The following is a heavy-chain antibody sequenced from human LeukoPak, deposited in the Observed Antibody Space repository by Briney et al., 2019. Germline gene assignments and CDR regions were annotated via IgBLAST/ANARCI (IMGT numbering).Heavy chain of an antibody. Sequence: SETLSLTCSISGGSISSGSYYWSWIRQPAGKGLEWIGRIYTSGSTNYNPSLKSRVTISVDTSKSQFSLKLSSVTAADTAVYYCARGESRWLQLSPYYFDYWGQGTLVTVSS. J-gene: IGHJ4*02. CDR2: IYTSGST. CDR3: ARGESRWLQLSPYYFDY. V-gene: IGHV4-61*02. D-gene: IGHD5-24*01. CDR1: GGSISSGSYY.